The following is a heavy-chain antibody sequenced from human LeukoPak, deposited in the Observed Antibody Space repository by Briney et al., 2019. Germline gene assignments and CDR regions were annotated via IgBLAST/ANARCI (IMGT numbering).Heavy chain of an antibody. V-gene: IGHV4-61*02. J-gene: IGHJ6*04. D-gene: IGHD3-10*01. Sequence: TSETLSLTCTVSGGSISSGNYYWSWIRQPAGKGLEWIGRIYTSGTTNYNPSLKSRVTISVDTSKNQFSLRLSSVTAADTAVYYCAREYGSGSYYIGYYYYYGMDVWGKGTTVTVSS. CDR3: AREYGSGSYYIGYYYYYGMDV. CDR2: IYTSGTT. CDR1: GGSISSGNYY.